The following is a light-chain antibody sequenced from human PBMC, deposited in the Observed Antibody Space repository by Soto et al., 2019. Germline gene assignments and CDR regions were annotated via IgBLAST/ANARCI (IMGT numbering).Light chain of an antibody. V-gene: IGLV2-23*02. CDR3: CSYAGSSTHV. CDR1: SSDVGSSNL. Sequence: QSALTQPASVSGSPGQSITFSCTGTSSDVGSSNLVSWYQQHPGKAPKPLIYEVSKRPSGVSNRFSGSKSGNTASLTISGLQAEDEADYYCCSYAGSSTHVFGTGTKLTVL. CDR2: EVS. J-gene: IGLJ1*01.